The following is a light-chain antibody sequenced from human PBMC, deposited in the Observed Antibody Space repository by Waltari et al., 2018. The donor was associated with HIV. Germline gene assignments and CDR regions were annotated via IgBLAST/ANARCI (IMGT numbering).Light chain of an antibody. CDR1: SYNIGGNY. V-gene: IGLV1-47*01. Sequence: QSVLTQPPSASGTPGQRVTLSCSGSSYNIGGNYVYWYQQRPGTTPKLLIYMNKQRPSGVPDRLSGSKSGTSTSLSISGLRSEDEADYYCAAWEDSLSAPVFGGGTKLTVL. CDR3: AAWEDSLSAPV. J-gene: IGLJ3*02. CDR2: MNK.